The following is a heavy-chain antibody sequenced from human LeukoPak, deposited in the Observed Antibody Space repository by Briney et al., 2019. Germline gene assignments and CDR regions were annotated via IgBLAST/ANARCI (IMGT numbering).Heavy chain of an antibody. CDR2: INPSGGST. Sequence: ASVKVSCKASGYTFTSYYMHWVRQAPGQGLEWMGIINPSGGSTSYAQKFQGRVTMTRDTSTSTVYMELSSLRSEDTAVYYCARARPLYSSSWYGIGNWFDPWGQGTLVTVSS. D-gene: IGHD6-13*01. V-gene: IGHV1-46*01. CDR1: GYTFTSYY. CDR3: ARARPLYSSSWYGIGNWFDP. J-gene: IGHJ5*02.